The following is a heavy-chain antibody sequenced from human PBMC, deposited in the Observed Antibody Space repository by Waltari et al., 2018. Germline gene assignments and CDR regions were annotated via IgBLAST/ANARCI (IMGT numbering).Heavy chain of an antibody. J-gene: IGHJ4*02. Sequence: QLQLQESGPGLVKPSETLSLTCPVSGGSISSSSYYWGWIRQPPGKGLEWIGSIYYSGSTYYNPSLKSRVTISVDTSKNQFSLKLSSVTAADTAVYYCAIYSGSYYFDYWGQGTLVTVSS. CDR3: AIYSGSYYFDY. CDR1: GGSISSSSYY. V-gene: IGHV4-39*07. CDR2: IYYSGST. D-gene: IGHD1-26*01.